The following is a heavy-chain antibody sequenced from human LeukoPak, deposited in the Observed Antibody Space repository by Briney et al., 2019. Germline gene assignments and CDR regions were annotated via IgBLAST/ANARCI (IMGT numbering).Heavy chain of an antibody. CDR2: INEYGTT. Sequence: GGSLRLSCATSGFSFSDYWMYWVRQAPGKGLVWISNINEYGTTAYADSVKGRFTISRDNSKNTLYLQMNSLRAEDTAVYYCAKSPLSLYSGSYYVDYWGQGTLVTVSS. J-gene: IGHJ4*02. D-gene: IGHD1-26*01. V-gene: IGHV3-74*01. CDR1: GFSFSDYW. CDR3: AKSPLSLYSGSYYVDY.